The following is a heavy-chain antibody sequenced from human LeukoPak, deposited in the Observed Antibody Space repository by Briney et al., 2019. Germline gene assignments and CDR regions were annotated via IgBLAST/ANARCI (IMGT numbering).Heavy chain of an antibody. J-gene: IGHJ4*02. Sequence: ASVKVSCKASGYTFTGYYMHWVRQAPGQGLEWMGWINPNSGGTNYAQKFQGRVTMTRDTSISTAYMELSRLRSDDTAVYYCARDPGYYDSSGYYHYYFDYWGQGTLVTVSS. CDR3: ARDPGYYDSSGYYHYYFDY. V-gene: IGHV1-2*02. CDR2: INPNSGGT. D-gene: IGHD3-22*01. CDR1: GYTFTGYY.